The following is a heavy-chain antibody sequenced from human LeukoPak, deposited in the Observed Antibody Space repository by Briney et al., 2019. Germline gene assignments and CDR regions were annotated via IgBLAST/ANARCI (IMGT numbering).Heavy chain of an antibody. D-gene: IGHD1-7*01. CDR1: GYTFTSYD. Sequence: ASVKVSCKASGYTFTSYDINWVRQATGQGLEWMGWMNPNSGNTGYAQKFQGRVTMTRNTSISTAYMELSSLRSEDTAVYYCARGRGLKGGELRFLGHYYYHYHDVWGKGTTVTVSS. CDR3: ARGRGLKGGELRFLGHYYYHYHDV. J-gene: IGHJ6*03. V-gene: IGHV1-8*01. CDR2: MNPNSGNT.